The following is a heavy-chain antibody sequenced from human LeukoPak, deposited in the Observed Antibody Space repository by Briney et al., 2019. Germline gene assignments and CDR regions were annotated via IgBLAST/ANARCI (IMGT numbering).Heavy chain of an antibody. CDR1: GFTFSSYG. Sequence: GRSLRLSCAAAGFTFSSYGMHWVRQAPGKGLEWVAVISYDGSNKYYADSVKGRFTISRDNSKNTLYLQMNSLRAEDTAVYYCAKAPWNWGQGTLVTVSS. V-gene: IGHV3-30*18. CDR3: AKAPWN. J-gene: IGHJ4*02. D-gene: IGHD3-3*01. CDR2: ISYDGSNK.